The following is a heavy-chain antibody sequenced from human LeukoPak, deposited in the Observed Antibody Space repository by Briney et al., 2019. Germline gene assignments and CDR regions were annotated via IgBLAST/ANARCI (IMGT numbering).Heavy chain of an antibody. V-gene: IGHV3-23*01. D-gene: IGHD5-18*01. Sequence: GGSLRLSCAASGFTFSNYDMSWFRQAPGRGLEWVSTISGSGGGTYYADAVKGRFTISRDNSKNTLYLQVNSLRAEDTAIHYCARRNTAIVNDYWGQGTLVTVSS. CDR3: ARRNTAIVNDY. J-gene: IGHJ4*02. CDR2: ISGSGGGT. CDR1: GFTFSNYD.